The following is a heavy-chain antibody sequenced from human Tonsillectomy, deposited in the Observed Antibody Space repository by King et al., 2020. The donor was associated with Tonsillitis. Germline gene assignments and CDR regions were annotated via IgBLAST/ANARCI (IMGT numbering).Heavy chain of an antibody. CDR2: IDPSDSYT. D-gene: IGHD2-15*01. V-gene: IGHV5-10-1*03. CDR3: APEDIDRIALDY. J-gene: IGHJ4*02. Sequence: DVQLVESGAEVKKPGESLRISCKGSGYSFTNYWISWVRQMPGKGLEWMGRIDPSDSYTNYSPSFQGHVTISADKSISTAYLQWSSLKASDTAMYYCAPEDIDRIALDYWGQGTLVTVSS. CDR1: GYSFTNYW.